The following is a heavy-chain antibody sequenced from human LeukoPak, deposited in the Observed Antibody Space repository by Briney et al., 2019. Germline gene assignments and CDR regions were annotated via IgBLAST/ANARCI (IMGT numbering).Heavy chain of an antibody. Sequence: GGSLRLSCAASGFTFSSYSMNWVRQAPGKGLEWVSSISSSSRYIYYADSVKGRFTISGDNAKNSLYLQMNSLRAEDTAVYYCASSGRFYGSGSTLDYWGQGTLVTVSS. CDR3: ASSGRFYGSGSTLDY. V-gene: IGHV3-21*01. J-gene: IGHJ4*02. CDR2: ISSSSRYI. CDR1: GFTFSSYS. D-gene: IGHD3-10*01.